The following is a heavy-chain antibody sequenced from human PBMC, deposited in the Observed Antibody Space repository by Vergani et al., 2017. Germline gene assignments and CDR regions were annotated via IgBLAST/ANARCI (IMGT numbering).Heavy chain of an antibody. J-gene: IGHJ3*02. CDR3: ARVLLGIRYDAFDI. Sequence: QVQLVQSGAEVKKPGSSVKVSCKASGGTFSSYTISWVRQAPGQGLEWMGRIIPILGIANYAQKFQGRVTITADKSTSTAYMELSSLRSEATAVYYCARVLLGIRYDAFDIWGQGTMVTVSS. V-gene: IGHV1-69*02. CDR2: IIPILGIA. CDR1: GGTFSSYT. D-gene: IGHD3-9*01.